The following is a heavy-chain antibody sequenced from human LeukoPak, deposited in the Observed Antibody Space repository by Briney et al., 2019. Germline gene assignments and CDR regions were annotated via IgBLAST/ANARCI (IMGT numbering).Heavy chain of an antibody. D-gene: IGHD1-26*01. CDR3: ARSVGATTPFDY. Sequence: SETLSLTCTVSGGSISSYYWGWIRQPPGKGLEWIGYIYYSGSTNYNTSLKSRVTISVDTSKNQCSLKLSSVTAADTAVYYCARSVGATTPFDYWGQGTLVTVSS. CDR1: GGSISSYY. J-gene: IGHJ4*02. CDR2: IYYSGST. V-gene: IGHV4-59*01.